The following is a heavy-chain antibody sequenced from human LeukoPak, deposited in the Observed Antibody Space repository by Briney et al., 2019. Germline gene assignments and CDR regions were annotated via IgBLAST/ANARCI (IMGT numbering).Heavy chain of an antibody. V-gene: IGHV3-30*02. CDR3: AKVGRLSDY. J-gene: IGHJ4*02. Sequence: GGSLRLSCAASGFTFSNCAMSWVRQAPGKGLEWVAFIRYDGSNKYYADSVKGRFTISRDNSKNTLYLQMNSLRAEDTAVYYCAKVGRLSDYWGQGTLVTVSS. D-gene: IGHD2-21*01. CDR1: GFTFSNCA. CDR2: IRYDGSNK.